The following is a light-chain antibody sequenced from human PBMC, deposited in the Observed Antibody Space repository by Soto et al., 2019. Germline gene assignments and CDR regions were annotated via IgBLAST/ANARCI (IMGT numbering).Light chain of an antibody. Sequence: LSHSAGTLSLSPGERATLSCRASQSVSSSSLAWYQQKPGQSPRLLIYGASSGATGIPDRFSGRGSGTDFTLTISRLELEDFAVYYCQQYNDWPITFGQGTRLEIK. J-gene: IGKJ5*01. V-gene: IGKV3-20*01. CDR2: GAS. CDR1: QSVSSSS. CDR3: QQYNDWPIT.